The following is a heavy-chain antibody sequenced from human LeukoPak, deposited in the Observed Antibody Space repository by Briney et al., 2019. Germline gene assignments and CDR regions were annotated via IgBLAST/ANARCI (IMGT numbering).Heavy chain of an antibody. CDR2: INPNSDGT. D-gene: IGHD1-7*01. CDR3: ARGYNWNYYFDY. Sequence: GASVKVSCKASGYTFTGYYMHWVRQAPGQGLERMGWINPNSDGTNYAQKFQGRVTMTRDTSISTAYMELSRLRSDDTAVYYCARGYNWNYYFDYWGQGTLVTVSS. J-gene: IGHJ4*02. CDR1: GYTFTGYY. V-gene: IGHV1-2*02.